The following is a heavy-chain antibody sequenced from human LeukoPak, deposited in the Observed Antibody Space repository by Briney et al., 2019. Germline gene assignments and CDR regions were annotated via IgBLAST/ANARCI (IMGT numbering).Heavy chain of an antibody. Sequence: SDTLSLTHTVSGGSISSYYWSWIRQPPGKRLEWIGYIYYSGSTNYNPSLKSRVTISVDTSKNQFSLKRSAVTAADTAVYYCARKARYGSGKNLHSDYWGQGTLVTVSS. D-gene: IGHD3-10*01. CDR2: IYYSGST. J-gene: IGHJ4*02. CDR3: ARKARYGSGKNLHSDY. V-gene: IGHV4-59*07. CDR1: GGSISSYY.